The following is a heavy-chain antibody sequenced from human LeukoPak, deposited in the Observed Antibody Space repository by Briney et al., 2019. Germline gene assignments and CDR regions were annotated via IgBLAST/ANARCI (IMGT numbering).Heavy chain of an antibody. D-gene: IGHD6-13*01. Sequence: SETLSLTCAVYGGSFSGYYWSWIRQPPGKGLEWIEQINHSGSTNYNPSLKSRVTISIDTSKNQFSLRLSSVTAADAAVYYCARVKYRSSWYEGDWFDPWGQGTLVTVSS. J-gene: IGHJ5*02. CDR3: ARVKYRSSWYEGDWFDP. V-gene: IGHV4-34*01. CDR2: INHSGST. CDR1: GGSFSGYY.